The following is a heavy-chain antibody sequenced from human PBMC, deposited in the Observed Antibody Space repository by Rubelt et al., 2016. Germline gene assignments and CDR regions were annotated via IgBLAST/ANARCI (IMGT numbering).Heavy chain of an antibody. V-gene: IGHV3-11*01. D-gene: IGHD5-12*01. CDR3: ARTMGDIVATIPWVGPFLYGMDV. CDR2: ISSSGSTI. Sequence: GKGLEWVSYISSSGSTIYYADSVKGRFTISRDNAKNSLYLQMNSLRAEDTAVYYCARTMGDIVATIPWVGPFLYGMDVWGQGTTVTVSS. J-gene: IGHJ6*02.